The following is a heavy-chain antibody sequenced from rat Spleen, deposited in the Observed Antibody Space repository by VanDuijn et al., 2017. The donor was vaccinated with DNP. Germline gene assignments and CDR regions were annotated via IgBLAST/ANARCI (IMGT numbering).Heavy chain of an antibody. CDR3: ARWNNNYWYFDF. CDR2: INMGSGGT. V-gene: IGHV1-43*01. D-gene: IGHD1-10*01. CDR1: GYTFTTYY. J-gene: IGHJ1*01. Sequence: QVQLQQSGAELAKPGSSVMISCRASGYTFTTYYIGWIKQTTRQGLEFIGYINMGSGGTNYNEKFKGKATLTVGKSSSTAFMQLSSLTPDDSAVYDGARWNNNYWYFDFWGPGTMVTVSS.